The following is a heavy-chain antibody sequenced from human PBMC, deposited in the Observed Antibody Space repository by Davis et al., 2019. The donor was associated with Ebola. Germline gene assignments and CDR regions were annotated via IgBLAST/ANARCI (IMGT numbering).Heavy chain of an antibody. V-gene: IGHV7-4-1*02. J-gene: IGHJ4*02. Sequence: ASVKVSCKASGYTFTSYAMNWVRQAPGQGLEWMGWINTNTGNPTYAQGFTGRFVFSLDTSVSTAYLQISSLKAEDTAVYYCARVGSSWAYTYYFDYWGQGTLVTVSS. CDR2: INTNTGNP. CDR1: GYTFTSYA. CDR3: ARVGSSWAYTYYFDY. D-gene: IGHD6-13*01.